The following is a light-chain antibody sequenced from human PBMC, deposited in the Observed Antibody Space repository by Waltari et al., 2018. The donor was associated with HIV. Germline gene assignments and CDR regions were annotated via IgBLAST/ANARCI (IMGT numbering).Light chain of an antibody. J-gene: IGLJ3*02. Sequence: QSVLTQPPSASRTPGQRVLMSCSGNKSNVGNNFVSWFQQVPGGAPKLVIYRNDRRPSGVPDRCSGAKSGSSASLAISGRQSDDEADYFCASWDDNVGHWVFGVGTKLTV. CDR2: RND. CDR1: KSNVGNNF. CDR3: ASWDDNVGHWV. V-gene: IGLV1-44*01.